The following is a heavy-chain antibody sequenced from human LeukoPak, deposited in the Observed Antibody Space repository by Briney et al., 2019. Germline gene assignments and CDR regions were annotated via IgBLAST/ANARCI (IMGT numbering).Heavy chain of an antibody. J-gene: IGHJ4*02. CDR1: GGSFSGYY. D-gene: IGHD3-9*01. CDR2: INHSGST. CDR3: ARGRPRYFDWSMGIDY. Sequence: NPSETLSLTCAVYGGSFSGYYWSWIRQPPGKGLEWIGEINHSGSTNYNPSLKSRVTISVDTSKNQFSLKLSSVTAADTAVYYCARGRPRYFDWSMGIDYWGQGTLVTVSS. V-gene: IGHV4-34*01.